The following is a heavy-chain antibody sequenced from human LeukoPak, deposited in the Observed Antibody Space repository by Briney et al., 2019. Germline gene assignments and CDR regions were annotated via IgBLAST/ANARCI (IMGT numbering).Heavy chain of an antibody. Sequence: SETLSLTCTVSGGSISSYYWSWIRQPPGKGLEWIGYIYYSGSTNYNPSLKGRVTISVDTSKNQFSLKLSSVTAADTAVYYCARGAAAAAWFDPWGQGTLVTVSS. CDR1: GGSISSYY. J-gene: IGHJ5*02. V-gene: IGHV4-59*01. CDR2: IYYSGST. D-gene: IGHD6-13*01. CDR3: ARGAAAAAWFDP.